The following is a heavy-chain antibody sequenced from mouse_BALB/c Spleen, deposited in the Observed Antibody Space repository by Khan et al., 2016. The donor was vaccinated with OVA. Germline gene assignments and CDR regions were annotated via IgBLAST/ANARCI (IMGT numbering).Heavy chain of an antibody. V-gene: IGHV14-3*02. CDR2: IAPANGNT. D-gene: IGHD2-3*01. J-gene: IGHJ1*01. Sequence: VQLQQSGAELVKPGASVKLSCTASGFNIKDTYMHWVKQWPEQGLEWIGRIAPANGNTKYDPKFHGKATIKADTSSNTAYLQLSSLTSEDTAVYYGAHPSYDPRNFDVWGAGTTVTVSS. CDR3: AHPSYDPRNFDV. CDR1: GFNIKDTY.